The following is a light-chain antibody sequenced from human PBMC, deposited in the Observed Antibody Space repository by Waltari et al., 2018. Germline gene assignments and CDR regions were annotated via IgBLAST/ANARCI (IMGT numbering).Light chain of an antibody. CDR3: QQSYSTPGIT. CDR1: QSISSY. V-gene: IGKV1-39*01. CDR2: AAS. Sequence: IQMTQSPSSLSASVGHRVTITCRASQSISSYLNWYQQKPGKAPKLLIYAASSLQSGVPSRFSGSGSGTDFTLTISSLQPEDFATYYCQQSYSTPGITFGQGTRLEIK. J-gene: IGKJ5*01.